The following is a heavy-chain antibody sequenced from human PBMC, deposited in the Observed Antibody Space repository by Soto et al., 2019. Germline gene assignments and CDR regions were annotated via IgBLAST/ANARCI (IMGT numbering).Heavy chain of an antibody. CDR3: AKGGRQWLVTSDFNY. J-gene: IGHJ4*02. D-gene: IGHD6-19*01. CDR1: GFTFSDYA. Sequence: VQLVESGGGVVQPGRSLRLSCAASGFTFSDYAMHWVRHAPGKGLEWVAVVSHDGRNTHYADSVKGRFTISRDSSKNTVSLEMTSLRAEDKDVYYCAKGGRQWLVTSDFNYWGQGALVTVSS. V-gene: IGHV3-30*18. CDR2: VSHDGRNT.